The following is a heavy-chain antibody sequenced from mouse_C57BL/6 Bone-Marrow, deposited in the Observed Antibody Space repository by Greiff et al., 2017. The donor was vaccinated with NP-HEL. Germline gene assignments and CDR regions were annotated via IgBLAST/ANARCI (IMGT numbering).Heavy chain of an antibody. Sequence: QVQLQQSGAELVKPGASVKLSCKASGYTFTSYWMQWVKQRPGQGLEWIGEIDPSDSYTNYNQKFKGKATLTVDTSSSTAYMQLSSLTSEDSAVYYCARDYSKDYWGQGTTLTVSS. V-gene: IGHV1-50*01. CDR1: GYTFTSYW. CDR2: IDPSDSYT. D-gene: IGHD2-5*01. CDR3: ARDYSKDY. J-gene: IGHJ2*01.